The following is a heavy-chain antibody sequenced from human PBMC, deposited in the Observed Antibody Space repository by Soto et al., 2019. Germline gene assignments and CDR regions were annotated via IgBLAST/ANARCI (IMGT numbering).Heavy chain of an antibody. Sequence: ASVKVSCKASGYTFTAYSMHWVRQAPGQGLEWMGWFNPNSGDTIYPQRFQGRVTLTRDTSIATAYMEVYSLTSDDTAVYYCAREASALISLDYWGQGTLVTVSS. D-gene: IGHD3-3*02. CDR1: GYTFTAYS. CDR2: FNPNSGDT. J-gene: IGHJ4*02. V-gene: IGHV1-2*02. CDR3: AREASALISLDY.